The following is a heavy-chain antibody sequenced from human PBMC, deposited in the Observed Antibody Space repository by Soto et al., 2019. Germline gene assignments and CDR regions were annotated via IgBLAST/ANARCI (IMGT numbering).Heavy chain of an antibody. Sequence: QIQLVQSGAELKKTGASVKVSCKASGYTFSSYHITWVRQAPGQGVEWMGWISAYNGNTNYAQNLQGRVTMTTDPSTSAASMALRSLRSHDTSAYYCARDLPPVDYWGQGTLVTVSS. J-gene: IGHJ4*02. CDR1: GYTFSSYH. CDR2: ISAYNGNT. CDR3: ARDLPPVDY. V-gene: IGHV1-18*01.